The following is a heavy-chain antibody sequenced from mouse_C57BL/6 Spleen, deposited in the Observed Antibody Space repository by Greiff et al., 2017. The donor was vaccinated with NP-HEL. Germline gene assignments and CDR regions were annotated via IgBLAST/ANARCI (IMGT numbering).Heavy chain of an antibody. J-gene: IGHJ2*01. CDR2: IDPSDSYT. Sequence: VKLQQPGAELVMPGASVKLSCKASGYTFTSYWMHWVKQRPGQGLEWIGEIDPSDSYTNYNQKFKGKSTLTVDKSSSTAYMQLSSLTSEDSAVYYCARWGTTVVGFDYWGQGTTLTVSS. CDR1: GYTFTSYW. CDR3: ARWGTTVVGFDY. D-gene: IGHD1-1*01. V-gene: IGHV1-69*01.